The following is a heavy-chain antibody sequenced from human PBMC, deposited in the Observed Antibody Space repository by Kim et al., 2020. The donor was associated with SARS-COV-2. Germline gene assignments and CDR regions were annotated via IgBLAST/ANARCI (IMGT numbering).Heavy chain of an antibody. CDR2: ISYDGSNK. D-gene: IGHD1-26*01. Sequence: GGSLRLSCAASGFTFSSYGMHWVRQAPGKGLEWVAVISYDGSNKYYADSVKGRFTISRDNSKNTLYLQMNSLRAEDTAVYYCAKDLRKRKATLYYGMDVWGQGTTVTVSS. CDR1: GFTFSSYG. V-gene: IGHV3-30*18. CDR3: AKDLRKRKATLYYGMDV. J-gene: IGHJ6*02.